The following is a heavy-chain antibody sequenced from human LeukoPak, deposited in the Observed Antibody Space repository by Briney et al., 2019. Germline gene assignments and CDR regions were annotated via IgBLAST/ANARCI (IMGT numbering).Heavy chain of an antibody. CDR3: AKGRNYYYYYMDV. CDR2: ISGSGGST. J-gene: IGHJ6*03. V-gene: IGHV3-23*01. CDR1: GFTFRIYG. Sequence: GGTLRLSCAASGFTFRIYGMSWVRQAPGKGLEWVSGISGSGGSTYYADSVKGRFTISRDNSKNTLYLQMNSLRAEDTAVYFCAKGRNYYYYYMDVWGKGTTVTISS.